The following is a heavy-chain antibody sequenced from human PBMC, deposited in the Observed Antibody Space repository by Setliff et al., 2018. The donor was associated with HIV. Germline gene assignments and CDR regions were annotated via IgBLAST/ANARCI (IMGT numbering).Heavy chain of an antibody. CDR1: GFTFNNYG. D-gene: IGHD6-13*01. V-gene: IGHV3-33*06. Sequence: GGSLRLSCAASGFTFNNYGIHWVRQAPGKGLEWVAVIWFDGTDKYYADSVKGRFTVSGDISRNTLYLQMSTLRAEDTAVYYCAKTTPSSIRSPYYYYMDVWGKGTTVTVSS. CDR2: IWFDGTDK. J-gene: IGHJ6*03. CDR3: AKTTPSSIRSPYYYYMDV.